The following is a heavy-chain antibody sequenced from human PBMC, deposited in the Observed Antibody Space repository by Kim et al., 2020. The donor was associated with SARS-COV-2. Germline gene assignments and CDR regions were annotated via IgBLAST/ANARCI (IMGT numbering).Heavy chain of an antibody. Sequence: GESLKISCKGSGYSFTSYWIGWVRQMPGKGLEWMGIIYPGDSDTRYSPSFQGQVTISADKSISTAYLQWSSLKASDTAMYYCARHNGDTMIVPPDWYFDLWGRGTLVTVSS. CDR3: ARHNGDTMIVPPDWYFDL. CDR2: IYPGDSDT. J-gene: IGHJ2*01. V-gene: IGHV5-51*01. D-gene: IGHD3-22*01. CDR1: GYSFTSYW.